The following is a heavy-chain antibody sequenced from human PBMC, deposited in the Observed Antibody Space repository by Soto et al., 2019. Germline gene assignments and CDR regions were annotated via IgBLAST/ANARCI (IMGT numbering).Heavy chain of an antibody. V-gene: IGHV1-69*06. CDR3: ARELVPATGYDAFDI. CDR2: IIPIFGTA. J-gene: IGHJ3*02. CDR1: GGTFSSYA. D-gene: IGHD2-2*01. Sequence: SVKVSCKASGGTFSSYAISWVLQAPGQGLEWMGGIIPIFGTANYAQKFQGRVTITADKSTRTAYMERSSLRSEDTAVYYCARELVPATGYDAFDIWGQGTMVTVSS.